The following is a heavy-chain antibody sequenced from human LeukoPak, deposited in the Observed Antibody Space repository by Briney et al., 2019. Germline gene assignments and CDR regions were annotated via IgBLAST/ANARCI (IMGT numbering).Heavy chain of an antibody. J-gene: IGHJ4*02. V-gene: IGHV3-7*01. CDR1: GFSFSAYW. CDR3: AGDPDSSAFDL. CDR2: IKQDGSVK. Sequence: PGGSLRLSCAASGFSFSAYWMSRVRQTPEKGLEFVANIKQDGSVKNYMDSLKGRSTISRDNARESLYLEINSLRADDTAVYYCAGDPDSSAFDLWGQGALVTVSS.